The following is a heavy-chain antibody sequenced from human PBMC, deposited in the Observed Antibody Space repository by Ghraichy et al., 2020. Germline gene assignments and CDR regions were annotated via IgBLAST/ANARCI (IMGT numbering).Heavy chain of an antibody. D-gene: IGHD2-2*01. CDR1: GYTFSMYG. V-gene: IGHV1-18*01. J-gene: IGHJ5*02. CDR3: ARDVPRGDLNWFDP. Sequence: ASVKVSCKASGYTFSMYGINWVRQAPGQGLEWMGWISTYRDTTKYAEKFQGRVTMTTDTSARMVYMELRNLRSDDTALYYCARDVPRGDLNWFDPWGQGTLVTVSS. CDR2: ISTYRDTT.